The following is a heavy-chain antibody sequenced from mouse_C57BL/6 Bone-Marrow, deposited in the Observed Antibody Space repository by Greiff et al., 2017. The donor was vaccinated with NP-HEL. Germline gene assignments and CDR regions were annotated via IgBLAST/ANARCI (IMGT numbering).Heavy chain of an antibody. Sequence: EVQLQQSGPELVKPGASVKISCKASGYTFTDYYMNWVKQSHGKSLEWIGDINPNNGGTSYNQKFKGKATLTVDKSSRTAYMELRSLTSEDSAVYYCARWFGFITTVVDDYWGQGTTLTVSS. CDR3: ARWFGFITTVVDDY. V-gene: IGHV1-26*01. CDR1: GYTFTDYY. D-gene: IGHD1-1*01. J-gene: IGHJ2*01. CDR2: INPNNGGT.